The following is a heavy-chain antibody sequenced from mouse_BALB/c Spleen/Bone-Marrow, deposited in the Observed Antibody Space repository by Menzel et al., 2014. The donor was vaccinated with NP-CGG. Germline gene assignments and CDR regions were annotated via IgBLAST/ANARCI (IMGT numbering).Heavy chain of an antibody. CDR1: GYSFTSYW. CDR2: IYPGNSGT. Sequence: VQLQQSGTVLARPRASVKMSCKASGYSFTSYWMYWIKQRPGQGLEWIGAIYPGNSGTSYNQNFKGKAKLTAVTSASTAYMELSSLTNEDSAVYYCTRSITTAVEFDYWGQGTSLTVSS. J-gene: IGHJ2*03. D-gene: IGHD1-1*01. CDR3: TRSITTAVEFDY. V-gene: IGHV1-5*01.